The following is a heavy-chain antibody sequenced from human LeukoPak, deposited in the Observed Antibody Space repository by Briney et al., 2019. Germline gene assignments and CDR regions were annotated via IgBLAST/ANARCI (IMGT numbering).Heavy chain of an antibody. Sequence: SQTLSLTCAVSGGSISSGGYSWSWIRQPPGKGLEWIGYMYHSGTTHYNPSLKSRVTISVDRSKNQFSLKLSSVTAADTAVYYCVRGYYYDSSGYWVRAFDIWGQGTMVTVST. CDR2: MYHSGTT. V-gene: IGHV4-30-2*01. J-gene: IGHJ3*02. CDR1: GGSISSGGYS. CDR3: VRGYYYDSSGYWVRAFDI. D-gene: IGHD3-22*01.